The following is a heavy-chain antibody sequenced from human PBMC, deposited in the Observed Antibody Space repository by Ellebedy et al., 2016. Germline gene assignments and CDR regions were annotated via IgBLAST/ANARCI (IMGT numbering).Heavy chain of an antibody. CDR1: GFTFSSYA. J-gene: IGHJ4*02. CDR3: TLAAAGTGDY. Sequence: GESLKISCAASGFTFSSYAMSWVRQAPGKGLEWVSAISGSGGSTYYADSVKGRFTISRDNSKNTLYLQMNSLRAEDTAVYYCTLAAAGTGDYWGQGTLVTVSS. CDR2: ISGSGGST. V-gene: IGHV3-23*01. D-gene: IGHD6-13*01.